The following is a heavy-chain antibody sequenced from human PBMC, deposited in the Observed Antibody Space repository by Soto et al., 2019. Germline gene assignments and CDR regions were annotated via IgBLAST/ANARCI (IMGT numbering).Heavy chain of an antibody. CDR1: GDSISSFY. Sequence: QVQLQESGPGLVKPSETLSLTCTVSGDSISSFYWSWIRQPAGKGLEWIGRRYVSGSTDYNPSLKSRVSMSVDRSKTQFSLKLTSVTAADTAVYYCVRDCSGGGCYSDYGMDVWGQGTTVTVSS. J-gene: IGHJ6*02. CDR3: VRDCSGGGCYSDYGMDV. V-gene: IGHV4-4*07. D-gene: IGHD2-15*01. CDR2: RYVSGST.